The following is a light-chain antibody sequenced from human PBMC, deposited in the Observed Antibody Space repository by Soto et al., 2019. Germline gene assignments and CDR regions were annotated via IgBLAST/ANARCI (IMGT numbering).Light chain of an antibody. V-gene: IGLV1-47*01. CDR1: SSNIGNNY. CDR2: RND. CDR3: AAWDDSLSGVV. J-gene: IGLJ2*01. Sequence: QPVLTQPPSASGTPGQRVTISCSGSSSNIGNNYVYWYQHLPGTAPKILIYRNDQRPSGVPDRFSGSKSGTSASLAISGLRSEDEADYFCAAWDDSLSGVVFGGGTKLTVL.